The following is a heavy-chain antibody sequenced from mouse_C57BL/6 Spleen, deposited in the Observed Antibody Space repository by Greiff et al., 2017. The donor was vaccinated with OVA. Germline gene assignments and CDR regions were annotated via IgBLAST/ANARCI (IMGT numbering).Heavy chain of an antibody. Sequence: VKLVESGPELVKPGASVKISCKASGYAFSSSWMNWVKQRPGKGLEWIGRIYPGDGDTNYNGKFKGKATLTADKSSSTAYMQLSSLTSEDSAVYFCARWGLTTVGADFDYWGQGTTLTVSS. D-gene: IGHD1-1*01. CDR1: GYAFSSSW. CDR3: ARWGLTTVGADFDY. J-gene: IGHJ2*01. V-gene: IGHV1-82*01. CDR2: IYPGDGDT.